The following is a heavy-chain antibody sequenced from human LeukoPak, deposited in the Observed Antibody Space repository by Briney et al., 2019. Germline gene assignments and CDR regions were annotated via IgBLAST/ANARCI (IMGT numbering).Heavy chain of an antibody. D-gene: IGHD5-18*01. V-gene: IGHV1-18*01. CDR1: GYTFISNG. J-gene: IGHJ3*02. CDR2: ISAYSGNT. CDR3: ARDRQHGFDN. Sequence: ASVKVSCKASGYTFISNGISWVRQAPGQGLEWMGWISAYSGNTNYAQRFQGRVTMTTDTSTTTAYMELRSLRSDDTAVYYCARDRQHGFDNWGQGTMVTVSS.